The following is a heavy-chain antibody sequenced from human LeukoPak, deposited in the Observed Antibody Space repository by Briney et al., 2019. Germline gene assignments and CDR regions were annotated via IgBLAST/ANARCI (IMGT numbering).Heavy chain of an antibody. D-gene: IGHD1-26*01. CDR3: AKSHGELLWYFDY. CDR1: GFTFSDYY. J-gene: IGHJ4*02. Sequence: GGSLRLSCAASGFTFSDYYMSWIRQAPGKGLEWVSYISSSGSTIYYADSVKGRFTISRDNAKNTLYLQMNSLRAEDTAVYYCAKSHGELLWYFDYWGQGTLVTVSS. CDR2: ISSSGSTI. V-gene: IGHV3-11*04.